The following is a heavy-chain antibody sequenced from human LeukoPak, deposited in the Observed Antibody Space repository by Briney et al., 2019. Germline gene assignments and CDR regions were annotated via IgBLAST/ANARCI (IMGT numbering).Heavy chain of an antibody. J-gene: IGHJ4*02. CDR1: GFSLPTSGVG. CDR3: AHRPPGGYSYVFDY. D-gene: IGHD5-18*01. Sequence: KESGPTLVKPTQTLTLTCTLSGFSLPTSGVGVGWIRQPPGKALEWLTLIYWDDDKRYSPSLKSRLTITKDTSKNQVVLTMTNMDPVDTATYYCAHRPPGGYSYVFDYWGQGTLVTVSS. CDR2: IYWDDDK. V-gene: IGHV2-5*02.